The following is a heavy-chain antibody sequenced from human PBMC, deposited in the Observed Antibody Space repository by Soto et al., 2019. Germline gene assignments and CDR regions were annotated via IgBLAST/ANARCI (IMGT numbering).Heavy chain of an antibody. J-gene: IGHJ5*02. CDR3: ARDEGYNWNDGGWFDP. CDR1: GYTFTSHG. V-gene: IGHV1-18*01. CDR2: ISGYNGNT. Sequence: QVQLVQSGAEVKKPGASVKVSCKSSGYTFTSHGISWVRQAPGQGLEWMGWISGYNGNTNYAQKLQGRVTMTTDTSTSTAYMELRSLRSDDTAVYYCARDEGYNWNDGGWFDPWGQGTLVTVSS. D-gene: IGHD1-1*01.